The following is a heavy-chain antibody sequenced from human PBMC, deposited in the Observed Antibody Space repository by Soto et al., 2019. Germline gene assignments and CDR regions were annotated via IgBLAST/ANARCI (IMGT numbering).Heavy chain of an antibody. CDR2: ISAYNGNT. V-gene: IGHV1-18*01. D-gene: IGHD4-17*01. Sequence: EASVKVSCKASGYTFTSYGISWVRQAPGQGLEWMGWISAYNGNTNYAQKLQGRVTMTTDTSTSTAYMELRSLRSDDTAVYYCARELLHDYGDYSMSYYYYGMDVWGQGTTVTVSS. CDR1: GYTFTSYG. J-gene: IGHJ6*02. CDR3: ARELLHDYGDYSMSYYYYGMDV.